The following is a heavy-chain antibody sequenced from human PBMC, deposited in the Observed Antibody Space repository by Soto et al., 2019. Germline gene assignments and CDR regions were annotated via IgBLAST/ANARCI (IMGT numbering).Heavy chain of an antibody. CDR1: GGSISSGGYS. CDR2: IYHSGST. D-gene: IGHD4-17*01. J-gene: IGHJ5*02. Sequence: SETLSLTCAVSGGSISSGGYSWSWIRQPPGKDLEWIGYIYHSGSTYYNPSLKSRVTISVDRSKNQFSLKLSSVTAADTAVYYCARSYSQHYGKGGWFDPWGQGTLVTVSS. V-gene: IGHV4-30-2*01. CDR3: ARSYSQHYGKGGWFDP.